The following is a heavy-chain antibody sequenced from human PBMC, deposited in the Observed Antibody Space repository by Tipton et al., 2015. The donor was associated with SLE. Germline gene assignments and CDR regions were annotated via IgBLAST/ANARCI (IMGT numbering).Heavy chain of an antibody. CDR3: ARHRFQSFTVVN. CDR1: GGSISSSSYY. D-gene: IGHD2-15*01. J-gene: IGHJ4*02. V-gene: IGHV4-39*01. Sequence: LRLSCTVSGGSISSSSYYWGWIRRPPGKGLEWIGSIYYSGSTYYNPSLKSRVTISVDTSKNQFSLKLSSVTAADTAVYYCARHRFQSFTVVNWGQGTLVTVSS. CDR2: IYYSGST.